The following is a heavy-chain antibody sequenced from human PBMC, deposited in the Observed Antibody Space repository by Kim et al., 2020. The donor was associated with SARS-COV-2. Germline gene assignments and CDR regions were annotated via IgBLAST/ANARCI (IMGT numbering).Heavy chain of an antibody. V-gene: IGHV3-23*01. CDR1: GFAFSNYA. D-gene: IGHD1-1*01. J-gene: IGHJ3*01. CDR3: SKDRGGYNWKDAFDV. Sequence: GGSLRLSCAASGFAFSNYAMSWVRQAPGKGLEWVSGSDGSGDKTFYADSLRGRFTISKENSMNTLYRQMNSLRVEEKAIYYCSKDRGGYNWKDAFDVWGQGTMITVSS. CDR2: SDGSGDKT.